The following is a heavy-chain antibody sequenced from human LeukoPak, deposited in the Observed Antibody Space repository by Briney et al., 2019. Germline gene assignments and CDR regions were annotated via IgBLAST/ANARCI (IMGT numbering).Heavy chain of an antibody. Sequence: SETLSLTCAVYGGSFSGYFWTWIRQPPGKGLEWIGEINHSGSTNYNPSLKSRVTISVDMSKNQFSLRLSSVTAADTAVYYCARDGSGTENDYWGQGTLVTVSS. CDR3: ARDGSGTENDY. D-gene: IGHD3-10*01. V-gene: IGHV4-34*01. J-gene: IGHJ4*02. CDR2: INHSGST. CDR1: GGSFSGYF.